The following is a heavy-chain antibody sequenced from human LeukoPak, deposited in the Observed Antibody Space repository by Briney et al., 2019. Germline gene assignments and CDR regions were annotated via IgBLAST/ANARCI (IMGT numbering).Heavy chain of an antibody. Sequence: GGSLRLSCAASGFTFSSYWMSWVRQAPGKGLEWVANIKQDGSEKYYVDSVKGRFTISRDNAKNSLYLQMNSLGAEDTAVYYCAKGVVMVTAMNYFDYWGQGTLVTVSS. CDR2: IKQDGSEK. CDR1: GFTFSSYW. D-gene: IGHD2-21*02. J-gene: IGHJ4*02. V-gene: IGHV3-7*03. CDR3: AKGVVMVTAMNYFDY.